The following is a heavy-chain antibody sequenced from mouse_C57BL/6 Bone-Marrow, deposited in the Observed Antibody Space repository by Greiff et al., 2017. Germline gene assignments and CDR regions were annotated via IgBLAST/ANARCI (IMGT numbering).Heavy chain of an antibody. D-gene: IGHD2-4*01. V-gene: IGHV1-72*01. CDR1: GYTFTSYW. J-gene: IGHJ4*01. CDR3: ARWRDYYDSLYYYAMDY. CDR2: IDPNSGGT. Sequence: QVQLQQPGAELVKPGASVKLSCKASGYTFTSYWMHWVKQRPGRGLEWIGRIDPNSGGTKYNEKFKSKATLTVDKPSSTAYMQLSSLTSEDSAVYDCARWRDYYDSLYYYAMDYWGQGTSVTVSS.